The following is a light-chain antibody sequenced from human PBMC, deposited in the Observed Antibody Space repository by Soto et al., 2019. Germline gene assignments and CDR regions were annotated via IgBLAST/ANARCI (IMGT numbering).Light chain of an antibody. CDR3: HQRQSCPRT. V-gene: IGKV3D-11*01. CDR1: QAVNTR. Sequence: EIVLTQSPATLSSFPGDRVTLSCRASQAVNTRLAWYQHKPGQAPRLLIYLASNRAAGVPARFSGSGTGTDSTLTISDVEPEDFAVYYCHQRQSCPRTFGQGTKVDI. J-gene: IGKJ1*01. CDR2: LAS.